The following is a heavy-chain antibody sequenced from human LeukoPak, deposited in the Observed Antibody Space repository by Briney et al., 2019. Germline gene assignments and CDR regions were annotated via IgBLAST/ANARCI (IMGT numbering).Heavy chain of an antibody. CDR3: ARVGYLYGMDV. V-gene: IGHV4-59*01. CDR1: GGSISSYY. D-gene: IGHD1-1*01. CDR2: IYYSGST. Sequence: KSSETLSLTCTVSGGSISSYYWSWIRQPPGKGLEWIGYIYYSGSTNYNPSLKSRVTISVDTSKNQFSPKLSSVTAADTAVYYCARVGYLYGMDVWGQGTTVTVSS. J-gene: IGHJ6*02.